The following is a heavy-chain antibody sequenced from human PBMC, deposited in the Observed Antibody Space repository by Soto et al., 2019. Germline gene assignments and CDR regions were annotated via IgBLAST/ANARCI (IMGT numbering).Heavy chain of an antibody. CDR1: GGSFSGYY. J-gene: IGHJ4*02. CDR3: ARGDYGDYAFDY. D-gene: IGHD4-17*01. V-gene: IGHV4-34*01. Sequence: QVQLQQWGAGLLKPSETLSLTCAVYGGSFSGYYWSWIRQPPGKGLEWIGEINHSGSTNYNPSLKSRVTISVDTSKNQFSLKVSSVTAADTAVYYCARGDYGDYAFDYWGQGTLVTVSS. CDR2: INHSGST.